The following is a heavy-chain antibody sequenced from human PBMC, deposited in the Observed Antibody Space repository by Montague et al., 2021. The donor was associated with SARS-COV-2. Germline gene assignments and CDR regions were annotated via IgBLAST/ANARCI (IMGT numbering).Heavy chain of an antibody. CDR3: AKAHYYDSSGYDN. D-gene: IGHD3-22*01. Sequence: SLRLSCAASGFTFDDSAMHWVRQAPGKGLECVSDISWNSGSIGYADSVEGRFTISRDNAKNSLYLQMNSLRAEDTALYYCAKAHYYDSSGYDNWGQGTLVTVSS. J-gene: IGHJ4*02. CDR1: GFTFDDSA. CDR2: ISWNSGSI. V-gene: IGHV3-9*01.